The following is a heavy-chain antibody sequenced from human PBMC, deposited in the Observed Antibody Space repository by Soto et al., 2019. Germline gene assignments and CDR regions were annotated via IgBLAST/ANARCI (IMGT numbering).Heavy chain of an antibody. CDR1: GYTFTSYG. CDR3: ARDSRQVAVAGIPYYFDY. Sequence: QVQLVQSGAEVKKPGASVKVSCKASGYTFTSYGISWVRQAPGQGLEWMGWISAYNGNTNYAQKLQGRVTMTTDTSTSTAYMELRSLRSDDTAGYYCARDSRQVAVAGIPYYFDYWGQGTLVTVSS. CDR2: ISAYNGNT. V-gene: IGHV1-18*01. D-gene: IGHD6-19*01. J-gene: IGHJ4*02.